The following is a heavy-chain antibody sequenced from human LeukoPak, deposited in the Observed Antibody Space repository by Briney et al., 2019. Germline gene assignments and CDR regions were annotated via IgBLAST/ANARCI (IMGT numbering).Heavy chain of an antibody. CDR1: GFTFSSYS. J-gene: IGHJ4*02. Sequence: GGSLRLSCAASGFTFSSYSMNWVRQAPGKGLEWVSSISSSSSYIYYADSVKGRFTISRDNAKNSLYLQMNSLRAEDTAVYYCARSSSGWATGYFDYWGQGTLVTVSS. D-gene: IGHD6-19*01. CDR2: ISSSSSYI. CDR3: ARSSSGWATGYFDY. V-gene: IGHV3-21*01.